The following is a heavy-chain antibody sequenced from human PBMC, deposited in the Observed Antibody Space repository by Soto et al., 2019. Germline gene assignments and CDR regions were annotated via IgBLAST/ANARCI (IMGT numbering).Heavy chain of an antibody. J-gene: IGHJ1*01. CDR1: GGSISSSSYY. V-gene: IGHV4-39*01. CDR2: IYYSGST. CDR3: ARLNTGQGYCSSTSCSVAYFQH. D-gene: IGHD2-2*01. Sequence: PSETLSLTCTVSGGSISSSSYYWCWILQPPGKGLEWIGSIYYSGSTYYNPSLKSRVTISVDTSKNQFSLKLSSVTAADTAVYYCARLNTGQGYCSSTSCSVAYFQHWGQGTLVTVSS.